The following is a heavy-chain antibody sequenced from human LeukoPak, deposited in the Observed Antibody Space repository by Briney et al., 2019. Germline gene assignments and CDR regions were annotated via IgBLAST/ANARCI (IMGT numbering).Heavy chain of an antibody. CDR2: TYYRSKWYN. D-gene: IGHD5-24*01. Sequence: SQTLSLTCAISGDSVSSNNAAWNWIRQSPSRGLEWLGRTYYRSKWYNDYAVSVKSRITINPDTSKNQFSLQLNSVTPEDTAVYYCARHTLEMATIQEGWAFDIWGQGTMVTVSS. CDR3: ARHTLEMATIQEGWAFDI. CDR1: GDSVSSNNAA. J-gene: IGHJ3*02. V-gene: IGHV6-1*01.